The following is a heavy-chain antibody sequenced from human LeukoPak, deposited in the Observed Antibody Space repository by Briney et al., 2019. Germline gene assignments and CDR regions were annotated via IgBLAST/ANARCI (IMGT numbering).Heavy chain of an antibody. V-gene: IGHV4-59*12. CDR1: GGSISGYY. J-gene: IGHJ3*02. Sequence: SETLSLTCTVSGGSISGYYWTWIRQPPGKGLEWIGYIYHSGSTTYNPSLKSRVTTSVDMSKNQFYLKLTSVTAADTAVYYCVRGGGSYFIWGQGATVTVSS. CDR2: IYHSGST. CDR3: VRGGGSYFI. D-gene: IGHD3-16*01.